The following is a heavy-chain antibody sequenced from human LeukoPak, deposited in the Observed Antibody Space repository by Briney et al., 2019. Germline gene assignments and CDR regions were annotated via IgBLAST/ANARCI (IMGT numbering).Heavy chain of an antibody. Sequence: GASVKVSCKASAYTFTNYYIHWVRQAPGQGLEWMGIINPNGGSTSYAQKFQGRVTMTRDTSTTTVYMELSSLRSEDTAVYYCARAMVRGVSNPFDSWGQGTLVTVSS. CDR3: ARAMVRGVSNPFDS. V-gene: IGHV1-46*01. CDR2: INPNGGST. D-gene: IGHD3-10*01. J-gene: IGHJ4*02. CDR1: AYTFTNYY.